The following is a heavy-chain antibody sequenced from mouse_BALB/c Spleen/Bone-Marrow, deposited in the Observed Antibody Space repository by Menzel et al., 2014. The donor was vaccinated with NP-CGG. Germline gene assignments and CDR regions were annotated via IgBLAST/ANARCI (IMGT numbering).Heavy chain of an antibody. CDR1: GYTFSDYA. CDR2: ISTYYGDA. V-gene: IGHV1S137*01. CDR3: ARRGNYDAMDY. J-gene: IGHJ4*01. Sequence: VQLQQSGAELVRPGVSVKISCKGSGYTFSDYAMHWVQQSHAKSLEWIGVISTYYGDASYNQKFKGKATMTVDKSSSTDYMELARLTSEDSAIYYCARRGNYDAMDYWGQGTSVTVSS. D-gene: IGHD2-1*01.